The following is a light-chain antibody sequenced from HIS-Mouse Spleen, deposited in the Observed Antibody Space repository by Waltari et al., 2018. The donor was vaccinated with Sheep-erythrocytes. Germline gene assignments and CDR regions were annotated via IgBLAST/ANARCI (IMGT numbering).Light chain of an antibody. Sequence: QSVLTQPPSASGTPGQRVTISCSGSSPNIGSNYVSWYQQLPGTAPKLLIYRNNQRPARVPDRFSGSKSGTSASLAIRGLRSEDEADYYCAAWDDSLSGPVFGTGTKVTVL. V-gene: IGLV1-47*01. CDR1: SPNIGSNY. CDR2: RNN. CDR3: AAWDDSLSGPV. J-gene: IGLJ1*01.